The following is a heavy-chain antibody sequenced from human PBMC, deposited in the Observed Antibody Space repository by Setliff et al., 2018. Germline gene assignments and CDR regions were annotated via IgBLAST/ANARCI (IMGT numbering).Heavy chain of an antibody. J-gene: IGHJ6*02. CDR1: GDSISNYY. V-gene: IGHV4-4*07. Sequence: SETLSLTCTVSGDSISNYYWNWIRQPAGKGLEWIGRIYVTESTKYNPSLQSRVTMSVDTSTNQFSLKLRSVTAADTAVYYCARLSWDGLRYHGLDVWGQGTTVTISS. CDR3: ARLSWDGLRYHGLDV. CDR2: IYVTEST. D-gene: IGHD3-10*01.